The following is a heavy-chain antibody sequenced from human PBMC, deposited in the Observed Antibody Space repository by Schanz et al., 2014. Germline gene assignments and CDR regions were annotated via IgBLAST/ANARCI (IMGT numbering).Heavy chain of an antibody. CDR3: ARRYSGRYCFDY. V-gene: IGHV3-48*02. CDR2: ISGSGNTI. J-gene: IGHJ4*02. CDR1: GFTFSSHS. D-gene: IGHD1-26*01. Sequence: EVQLVESGGNLVQPGGSLRLSCVASGFTFSSHSMNWVRQAPGQGLEWLSYISGSGNTIYYADSVKGRFTISRDNAKNSLSLQMDRLRDEDTAVYYCARRYSGRYCFDYGGQGTLVAVSS.